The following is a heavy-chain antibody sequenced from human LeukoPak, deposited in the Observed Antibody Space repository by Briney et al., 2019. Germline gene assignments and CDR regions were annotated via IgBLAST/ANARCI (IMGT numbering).Heavy chain of an antibody. D-gene: IGHD5-12*01. CDR1: GFTFSTYG. J-gene: IGHJ4*02. CDR3: ARAMRSGYDY. Sequence: PGGSLRLSCAASGFTFSTYGMNWVRQAPGKGPEWVSYISSSSDAIYYPDSVRGRFTISRDNAKNSLYLQMNSLRDEDTAVYYYARAMRSGYDYWGQGTLVTVSS. V-gene: IGHV3-48*02. CDR2: ISSSSDAI.